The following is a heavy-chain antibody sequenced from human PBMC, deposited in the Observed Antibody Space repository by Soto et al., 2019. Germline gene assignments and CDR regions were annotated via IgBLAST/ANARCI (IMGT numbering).Heavy chain of an antibody. Sequence: GGSLRLSCAASGFTFSSYAMSWVRQAPGKGLEWVSAISGSGGSTYYADSVKGRFTISRDNSKNTLNLQMNSLRAEDTAVYYCAKAVGKTDYGDYLDADNYYYYGMDVWGQGTTVTVSS. J-gene: IGHJ6*02. D-gene: IGHD4-17*01. CDR2: ISGSGGST. V-gene: IGHV3-23*01. CDR3: AKAVGKTDYGDYLDADNYYYYGMDV. CDR1: GFTFSSYA.